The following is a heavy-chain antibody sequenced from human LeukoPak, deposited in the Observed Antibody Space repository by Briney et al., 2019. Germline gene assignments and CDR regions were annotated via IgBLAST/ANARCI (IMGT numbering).Heavy chain of an antibody. CDR1: GYTFTGYY. J-gene: IGHJ4*02. D-gene: IGHD2-2*01. Sequence: GASVNVSCKASGYTFTGYYMHWVRQPPGQGLEWMGWINPNSGGTNYAQKFQGRVTMTRDTSISTAYMELSRLRSDDTAVYYCASESSLGYCSSSSCSSLDYWGQGTLVTVSS. V-gene: IGHV1-2*02. CDR3: ASESSLGYCSSSSCSSLDY. CDR2: INPNSGGT.